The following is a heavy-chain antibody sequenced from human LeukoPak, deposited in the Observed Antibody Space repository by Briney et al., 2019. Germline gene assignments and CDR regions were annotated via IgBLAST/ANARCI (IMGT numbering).Heavy chain of an antibody. J-gene: IGHJ3*02. CDR2: ISAGSGNT. Sequence: ASVKVSCKPSGYTFNTYAIVWLRQAPGQRPEWMGWISAGSGNTKYSQTFQDRLTLTRDTAASTVYMDLSSLRPEDTAVYFCARERDDDPFDIWGQGTLVIVSS. CDR1: GYTFNTYA. CDR3: ARERDDDPFDI. D-gene: IGHD1-1*01. V-gene: IGHV1-3*01.